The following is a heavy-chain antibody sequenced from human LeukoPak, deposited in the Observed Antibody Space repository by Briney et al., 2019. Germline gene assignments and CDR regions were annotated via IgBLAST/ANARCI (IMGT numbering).Heavy chain of an antibody. CDR1: GGSFSGYY. V-gene: IGHV4-34*01. Sequence: SETLSLTCAVYGGSFSGYYWSWIRQPPGKGLEWIGEINHSGSTNYNPSLKGRVTISVDTSKNQFSLKLSSVTAADTAVYYCARGRGYQLLYWGQGTLVTVSS. CDR3: ARGRGYQLLY. CDR2: INHSGST. D-gene: IGHD2-2*01. J-gene: IGHJ4*02.